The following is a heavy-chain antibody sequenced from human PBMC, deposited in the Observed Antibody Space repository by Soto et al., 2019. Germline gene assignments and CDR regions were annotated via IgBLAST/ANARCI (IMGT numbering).Heavy chain of an antibody. CDR1: GGSISSYY. D-gene: IGHD2-2*01. CDR2: IYYSGST. V-gene: IGHV4-59*08. J-gene: IGHJ5*02. CDR3: ARLDDCSSTSCYRWWLDP. Sequence: SETLSLTCTVSGGSISSYYWSWIRQPPGKGLEWIGYIYYSGSTNYNPSLKSRVTISVDTSKNQFSLKLSSVTAADTAVYYCARLDDCSSTSCYRWWLDPWGQGTLVTVSS.